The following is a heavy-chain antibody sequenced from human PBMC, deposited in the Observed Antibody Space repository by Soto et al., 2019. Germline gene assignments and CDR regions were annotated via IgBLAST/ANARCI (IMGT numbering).Heavy chain of an antibody. J-gene: IGHJ4*02. CDR1: GFTVSSNY. V-gene: IGHV3-53*01. D-gene: IGHD4-17*01. CDR3: AREGDYGDYYFDY. Sequence: PGGSLRLSCAASGFTVSSNYMSWVRQAPGKGLEWVSVIYSGGSTYYADSVKGRFTISRDNSKNTLYLQMNSLRAEDTAVYYCAREGDYGDYYFDYWGQGTMVTVYS. CDR2: IYSGGST.